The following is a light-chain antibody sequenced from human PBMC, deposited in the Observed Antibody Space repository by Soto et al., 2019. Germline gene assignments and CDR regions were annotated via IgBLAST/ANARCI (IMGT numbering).Light chain of an antibody. CDR2: XAS. J-gene: IGKJ4*01. V-gene: IGKV1-39*01. Sequence: DIPMTQSPSSLSASVGDRVTITCRASQXIXXYVSWYQHRPGKAPKLLIYXASTLQSGVPPRFSGSGSGTDXXXXXXXXQXEDFATYYCQQSFNTLTFGGGTKVEIE. CDR1: QXIXXY. CDR3: QQSFNTLT.